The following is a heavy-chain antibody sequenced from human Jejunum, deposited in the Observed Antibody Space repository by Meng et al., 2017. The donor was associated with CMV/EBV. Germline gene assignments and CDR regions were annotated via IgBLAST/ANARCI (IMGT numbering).Heavy chain of an antibody. V-gene: IGHV1-3*01. CDR1: GYSFTTYA. D-gene: IGHD2-2*01. J-gene: IGHJ4*02. CDR3: ARTGCSSSSCYDY. Sequence: GAEVKKPGASVKVSCKASGYSFTTYAMHWVRQAPGQRLEWMGWINAGNGNTKYSEKFQSRVTITRDTAASTAYMELSSLRSEDTAVYYCARTGCSSSSCYDYWGQGTLVTVSS. CDR2: INAGNGNT.